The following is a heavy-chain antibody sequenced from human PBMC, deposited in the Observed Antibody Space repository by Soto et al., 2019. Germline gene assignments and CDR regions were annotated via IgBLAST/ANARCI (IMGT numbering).Heavy chain of an antibody. Sequence: KPSETLSLTCAVSGASISSGGYSWSWIRQPPGKGLEWIGYIYYSGSTNYNPSLKSRVTISVDTSKNQFSLKLSSVTAADTAVYYCARIEGYSSGWSWGAAFDIWGQGTMVTVSS. J-gene: IGHJ3*02. CDR1: GASISSGGYS. CDR3: ARIEGYSSGWSWGAAFDI. D-gene: IGHD6-19*01. V-gene: IGHV4-61*08. CDR2: IYYSGST.